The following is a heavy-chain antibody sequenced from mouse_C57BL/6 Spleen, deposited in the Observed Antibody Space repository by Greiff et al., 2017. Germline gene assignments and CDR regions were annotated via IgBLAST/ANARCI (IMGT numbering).Heavy chain of an antibody. V-gene: IGHV14-4*01. CDR2: IDPENGDT. CDR1: GFNIKDDY. Sequence: EVKLMESGAELVRPGASVKLSCTASGFNIKDDYMHWVKQRPEQGLEWIGWIDPENGDTEYASKFQGKATITADTSSNTAYLQLSSLTSEDTAVYYCTTLNGYAMDYWGQGTSVTVSS. J-gene: IGHJ4*01. CDR3: TTLNGYAMDY.